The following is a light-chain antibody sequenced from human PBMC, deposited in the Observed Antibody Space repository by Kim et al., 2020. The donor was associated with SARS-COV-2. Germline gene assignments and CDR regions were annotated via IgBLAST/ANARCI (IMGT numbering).Light chain of an antibody. CDR1: TSDVGAYDY. V-gene: IGLV2-14*03. J-gene: IGLJ3*02. Sequence: QSITISCTGTTSDVGAYDYVSWYQQFPGNAPKLIIYDVTHRPSGVSDRFSGSKSGNTASLTISGLQADDEADYYCSSFTTTTARVFGGGTQLTVL. CDR2: DVT. CDR3: SSFTTTTARV.